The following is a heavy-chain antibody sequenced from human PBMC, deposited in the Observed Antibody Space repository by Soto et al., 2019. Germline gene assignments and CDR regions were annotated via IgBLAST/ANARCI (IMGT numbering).Heavy chain of an antibody. D-gene: IGHD6-13*01. Sequence: QVQLVESGGGVVQPGRSLRLSCAASGFTFSSYGMHWVRQAPGKGLEWVAVISYDGSNKYYADSVKGRFTISRDNSKNTLYQQMNSLRAEDTAVYYCAKDFEQLATQYFDYWGQGTLVTVSS. J-gene: IGHJ4*02. CDR1: GFTFSSYG. V-gene: IGHV3-30*18. CDR3: AKDFEQLATQYFDY. CDR2: ISYDGSNK.